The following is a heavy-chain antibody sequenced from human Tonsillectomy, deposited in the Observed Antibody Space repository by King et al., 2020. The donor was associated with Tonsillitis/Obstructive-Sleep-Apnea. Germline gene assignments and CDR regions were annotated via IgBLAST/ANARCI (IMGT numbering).Heavy chain of an antibody. CDR1: GYSFTNNW. J-gene: IGHJ5*02. CDR2: IYPGDSDT. D-gene: IGHD5-24*01. CDR3: ARFGRDGYLPKAGWFDP. Sequence: QLVQSGAEVKKPGEFLKISCKGSGYSFTNNWIGWVRQMPGKGLEWMGIIYPGDSDTRYSPSFQGQVTISADKSISTAYLQWSSLKASDTAMYYCARFGRDGYLPKAGWFDPWGQGTLVTVSS. V-gene: IGHV5-51*03.